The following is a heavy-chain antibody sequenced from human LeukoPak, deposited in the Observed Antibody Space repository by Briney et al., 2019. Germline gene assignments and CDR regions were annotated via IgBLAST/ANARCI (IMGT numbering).Heavy chain of an antibody. CDR1: GFTVSSNY. J-gene: IGHJ6*03. Sequence: GGSLRLSCAASGFTVSSNYMSWVRQAPGKGLEWVSVIYSGGSTYYADSVKGRFTISRDNSKNTLYLQMNSLRAGDTAVYYCARDKIAARPGRYYYYMDVWGKGTTVTVSS. D-gene: IGHD6-6*01. CDR2: IYSGGST. V-gene: IGHV3-53*01. CDR3: ARDKIAARPGRYYYYMDV.